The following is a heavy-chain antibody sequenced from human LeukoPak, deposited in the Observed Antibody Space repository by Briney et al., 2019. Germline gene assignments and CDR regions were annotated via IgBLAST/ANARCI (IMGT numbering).Heavy chain of an antibody. J-gene: IGHJ4*02. CDR2: IYSSGST. V-gene: IGHV4-61*02. CDR3: AEYTSSSAYFDH. Sequence: PSETLSLTCTVSGGSISSGSYYWTWIRQPAGKGLEWLGRIYSSGSTDYNPSLKCRVTISEDTSKNQCSLKLTSVTAADTAVYYCAEYTSSSAYFDHWGQGTLVTVSS. CDR1: GGSISSGSYY. D-gene: IGHD6-6*01.